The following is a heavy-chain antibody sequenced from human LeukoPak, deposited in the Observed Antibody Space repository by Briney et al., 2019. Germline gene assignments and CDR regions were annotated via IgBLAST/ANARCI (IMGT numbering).Heavy chain of an antibody. D-gene: IGHD2-2*02. CDR1: GGTFSSYA. J-gene: IGHJ6*02. CDR3: ASSALRKYCSSTSCYTDYYYYGMDV. V-gene: IGHV1-69*04. Sequence: EASVKVSCKASGGTFSSYAISWVRQAPGQGLEWMGRIIPILGIANYAQKFQGRVTITADKSTSTAYMELSSLRSEDTAVYYCASSALRKYCSSTSCYTDYYYYGMDVWGQGTTVTV. CDR2: IIPILGIA.